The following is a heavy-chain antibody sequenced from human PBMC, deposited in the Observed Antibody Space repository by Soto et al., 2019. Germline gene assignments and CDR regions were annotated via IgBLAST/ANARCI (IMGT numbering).Heavy chain of an antibody. CDR2: IIPIFGTA. Sequence: SVKVSCKASGGTFSSYAISWVRQAPGQGLEWMGGIIPIFGTANYAQKFQGRVTITADESTSTAYMGLSSLRSEDTAVYYCARSSGDSHYYYGMDVWGQGTTVTVSS. D-gene: IGHD4-17*01. CDR1: GGTFSSYA. V-gene: IGHV1-69*13. CDR3: ARSSGDSHYYYGMDV. J-gene: IGHJ6*02.